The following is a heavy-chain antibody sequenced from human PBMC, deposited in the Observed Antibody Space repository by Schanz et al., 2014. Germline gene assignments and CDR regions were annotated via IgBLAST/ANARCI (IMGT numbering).Heavy chain of an antibody. J-gene: IGHJ2*01. Sequence: QVQLQESGPGLVKPSQTLSLTCTVSGGSIRSGTYYWSWIRQPAGKALEWVGRVFPNGITNYNPALKTRVTISLDTSKTQCSQTLTSLTAADTAVYYCARDTTWRLDLWGRGTLVTVSS. CDR3: ARDTTWRLDL. D-gene: IGHD1-1*01. CDR2: VFPNGIT. CDR1: GGSIRSGTYY. V-gene: IGHV4-61*02.